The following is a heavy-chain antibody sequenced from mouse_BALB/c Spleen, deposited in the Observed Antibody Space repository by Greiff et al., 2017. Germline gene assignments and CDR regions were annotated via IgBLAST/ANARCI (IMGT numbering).Heavy chain of an antibody. CDR1: GYTFTSYT. CDR2: INPSSGYT. Sequence: VQGVESGAELARPGASVKMSCKASGYTFTSYTMHWVKQRPGQGLEWIGYINPSSGYTNYNQKFKDKATLTADKSSSTAYMQLSSLTSEDSAVYYCARRGWDGNFDYWGQGTTLTVSS. D-gene: IGHD4-1*01. V-gene: IGHV1-4*01. J-gene: IGHJ2*01. CDR3: ARRGWDGNFDY.